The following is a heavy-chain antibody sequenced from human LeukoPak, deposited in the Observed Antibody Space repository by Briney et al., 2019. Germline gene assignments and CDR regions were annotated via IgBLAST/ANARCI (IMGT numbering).Heavy chain of an antibody. J-gene: IGHJ4*02. V-gene: IGHV3-30*18. Sequence: GRSLRLSCAASGFTFSSYGMHWVRQAPGKGLEWVAVISYDGSNKYYADSVKGRFTISRDNSKNTPYLQMNSLRAEDTAVYYCAKDQAYSGYDSGYWGQGTLVTVSS. CDR2: ISYDGSNK. CDR3: AKDQAYSGYDSGY. D-gene: IGHD5-12*01. CDR1: GFTFSSYG.